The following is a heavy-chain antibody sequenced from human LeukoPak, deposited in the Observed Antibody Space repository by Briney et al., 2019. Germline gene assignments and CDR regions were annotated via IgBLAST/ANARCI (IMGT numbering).Heavy chain of an antibody. J-gene: IGHJ4*02. D-gene: IGHD2-21*02. V-gene: IGHV3-23*01. CDR1: GLTFNNYA. CDR3: ARDNRDWAFDY. Sequence: GGSLRLSCAVSGLTFNNYAMSWVRQAPGKGLEWVSGISGRGASKYYADSVKGRFTISRDNSKNTLVLQMNSLRSEDTAVYFCARDNRDWAFDYWGQGTLVTVSS. CDR2: ISGRGASK.